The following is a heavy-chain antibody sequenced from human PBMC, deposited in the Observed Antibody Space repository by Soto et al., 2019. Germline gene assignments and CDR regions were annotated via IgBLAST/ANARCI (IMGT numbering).Heavy chain of an antibody. CDR3: ARDRDIVVVPAAISYGMGV. V-gene: IGHV3-11*06. J-gene: IGHJ6*02. CDR1: GFTFSDYY. D-gene: IGHD2-2*01. CDR2: ISSSSSYT. Sequence: PGGSLRLSCAASGFTFSDYYMSWIRQAPGKGLEWVSYISSSSSYTNYADSVKGRFTISRDNAKNSLYLQMNSLRAEDTAVYYCARDRDIVVVPAAISYGMGVWGQGTTVTVSS.